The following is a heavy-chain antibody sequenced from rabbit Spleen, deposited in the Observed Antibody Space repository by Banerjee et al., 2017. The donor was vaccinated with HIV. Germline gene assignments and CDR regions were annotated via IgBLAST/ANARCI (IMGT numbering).Heavy chain of an antibody. CDR3: ARDLTGVIGWNFDF. CDR2: IYTGNGKN. V-gene: IGHV1S45*01. CDR1: GFSFSSGYD. J-gene: IGHJ4*01. Sequence: QEQLVESGGGLVKPGASLTLICTASGFSFSSGYDMSWVRQAPGKGLEWIGFIYTGNGKNYYASWARGRFTISKTSSTTVALQMTSLTAADTAIYFCARDLTGVIGWNFDFWGPGTLVTVS. D-gene: IGHD1-1*01.